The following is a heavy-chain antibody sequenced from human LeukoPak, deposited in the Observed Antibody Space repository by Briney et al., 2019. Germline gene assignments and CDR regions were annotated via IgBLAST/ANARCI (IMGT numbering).Heavy chain of an antibody. D-gene: IGHD5-12*01. CDR3: ARDFGYSGYDWYFDY. V-gene: IGHV3-7*01. CDR2: IKQDGSEK. Sequence: GGSLRLSCAASGFTFSNHWMTWVRQAPGKGLEWVANIKQDGSEKYYVDSVKGRFTISRDNAKNSLYVQMNSLRAVDTAVYYCARDFGYSGYDWYFDYWGQGTLVTVSS. CDR1: GFTFSNHW. J-gene: IGHJ4*02.